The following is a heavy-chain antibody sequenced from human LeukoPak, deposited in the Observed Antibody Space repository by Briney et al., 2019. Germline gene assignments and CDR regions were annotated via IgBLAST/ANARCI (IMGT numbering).Heavy chain of an antibody. CDR2: IYTSGST. CDR3: ARRRKSSATHDAFDI. J-gene: IGHJ3*02. CDR1: GGSISSYY. V-gene: IGHV4-4*07. D-gene: IGHD3-10*01. Sequence: SETLSLTCTVSGGSISSYYWSWIRQPAGKGLEWIGRIYTSGSTNYNPSLKSRVTMSVDTSKNQFSLKLSSVTAADTAVYYCARRRKSSATHDAFDIWGQGTMVTVSS.